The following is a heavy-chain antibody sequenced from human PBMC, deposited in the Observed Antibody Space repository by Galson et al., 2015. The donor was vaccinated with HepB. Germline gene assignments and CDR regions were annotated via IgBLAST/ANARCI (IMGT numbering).Heavy chain of an antibody. D-gene: IGHD2-21*01. V-gene: IGHV4-61*08. Sequence: ETLSLTCTVSGGSISSGGYYWSWIRQPPGKGLESIGYIYYSGSTHYNPSLKSRVTISLDTSRNQFSLKLSSVTAADTALYYCARHSVGLGSDYWGQGTLVTVSS. CDR2: IYYSGST. CDR1: GGSISSGGYY. CDR3: ARHSVGLGSDY. J-gene: IGHJ4*02.